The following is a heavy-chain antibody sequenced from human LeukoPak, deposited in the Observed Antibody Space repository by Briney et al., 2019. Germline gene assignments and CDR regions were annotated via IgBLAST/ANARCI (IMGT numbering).Heavy chain of an antibody. D-gene: IGHD3-16*02. J-gene: IGHJ6*03. CDR1: GFTFSSYE. CDR3: ARDGAIGDYYYYYMDV. CDR2: ISSSSSTI. V-gene: IGHV3-48*01. Sequence: GSLRLSCAASGFTFSSYEMNWVRQAPGKGLEWVSYISSSSSTIYYADSVKGRFTISRDNAKNSLYLQMNSLRAEDTAVYYCARDGAIGDYYYYYMDVWGKGTTVTVSS.